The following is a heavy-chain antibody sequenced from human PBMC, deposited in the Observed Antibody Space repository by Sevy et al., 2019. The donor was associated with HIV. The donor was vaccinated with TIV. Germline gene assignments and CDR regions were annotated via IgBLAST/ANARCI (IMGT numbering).Heavy chain of an antibody. Sequence: GGSLRLSCVAAGFTFSSYDMPWVRQVTGKGLKWISGVGPAGDQFYPGSVKGRFTISRENAKNSFYLQMNNLRAGDTAVYYCARSGGYSDYGMDVWGQGTTVTVSS. D-gene: IGHD5-12*01. CDR1: GFTFSSYD. CDR3: ARSGGYSDYGMDV. V-gene: IGHV3-13*05. CDR2: VGPAGDQ. J-gene: IGHJ6*02.